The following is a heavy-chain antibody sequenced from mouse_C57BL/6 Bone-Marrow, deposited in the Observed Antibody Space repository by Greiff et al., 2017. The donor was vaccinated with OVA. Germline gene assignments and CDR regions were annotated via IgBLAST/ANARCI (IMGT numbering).Heavy chain of an antibody. CDR2: INPNNGGT. D-gene: IGHD2-4*01. CDR1: GYTFTDYN. Sequence: EVQLQQSGPELVKPGASVKIPCKASGYTFTDYNMDWVKQSHGKSLEWIGDINPNNGGTIYNQKFKGKATLTVDKSSSTAYMELRSLTSEDTAVYYCARSGHYYDYDGYWGQGTLVTVSA. CDR3: ARSGHYYDYDGY. V-gene: IGHV1-18*01. J-gene: IGHJ3*01.